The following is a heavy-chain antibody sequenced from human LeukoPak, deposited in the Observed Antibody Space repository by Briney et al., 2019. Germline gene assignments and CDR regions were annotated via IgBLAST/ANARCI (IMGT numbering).Heavy chain of an antibody. J-gene: IGHJ3*02. CDR2: INPNSGGT. CDR3: ARPWLLGLNDAFDI. D-gene: IGHD5-12*01. CDR1: GYTFTGYY. V-gene: IGHV1-2*02. Sequence: ASVKVPCKASGYTFTGYYMHWVRQAPGQGLEWMGWINPNSGGTNYAQKFQGRVTMTRDTSISTAYMELSRLRSDDTAVYYCARPWLLGLNDAFDIWGQGTMVTASS.